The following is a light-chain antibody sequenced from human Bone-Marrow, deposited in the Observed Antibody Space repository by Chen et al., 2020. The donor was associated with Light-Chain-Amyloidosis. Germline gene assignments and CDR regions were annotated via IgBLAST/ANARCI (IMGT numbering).Light chain of an antibody. Sequence: DIQRTQPPSSLSAFVGARVTITCRPSQFISSYLSWYQQRPGKAPKLLVFGASSLPSGVPSRFSGSGSGTDFTLTISRLEPEDFAISYCQQRYTSPYTFGGGTKVEI. V-gene: IGKV1-39*01. CDR1: QFISSY. CDR2: GAS. J-gene: IGKJ4*01. CDR3: QQRYTSPYT.